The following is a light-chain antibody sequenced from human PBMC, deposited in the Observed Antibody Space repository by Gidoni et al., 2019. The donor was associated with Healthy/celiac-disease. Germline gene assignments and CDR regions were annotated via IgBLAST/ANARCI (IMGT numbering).Light chain of an antibody. CDR1: QSVSSN. CDR2: GAS. CDR3: QQYNNGPALT. V-gene: IGKV3-15*01. J-gene: IGKJ4*01. Sequence: EIVMTQSPATLSVSPGERATLSCRASQSVSSNFAWYQQKPGQAPRLLIYGASTRATGIPARFSGSGSGTEFTLTISSLQSEDCAVYYCQQYNNGPALTFGGGTKVEIK.